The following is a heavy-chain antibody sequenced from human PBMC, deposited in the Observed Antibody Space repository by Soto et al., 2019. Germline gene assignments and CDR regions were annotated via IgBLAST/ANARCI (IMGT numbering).Heavy chain of an antibody. CDR2: ISGSGGST. CDR3: AKDALGQWLVPYFAY. D-gene: IGHD6-19*01. CDR1: GFTFSSYA. J-gene: IGHJ4*02. V-gene: IGHV3-23*01. Sequence: EVQLLESGGGLVQPGGSLRLSCAASGFTFSSYAMSWVRQAPGKGLEWVSAISGSGGSTYYADSVKGRFTISRDNSKNTLYLHMNSLRAKDTAVYYCAKDALGQWLVPYFAYWGQGTLVIVSS.